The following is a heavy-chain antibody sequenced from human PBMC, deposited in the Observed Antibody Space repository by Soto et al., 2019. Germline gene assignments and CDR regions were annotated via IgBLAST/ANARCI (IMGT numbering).Heavy chain of an antibody. CDR2: ISGSGGST. CDR3: ARDHEGGVIITDSYYFDY. CDR1: GFTFSSYA. V-gene: IGHV3-23*01. D-gene: IGHD3-10*01. Sequence: EVQLLESGGGLVQPGGSLRLSCAASGFTFSSYAMSWVRQAPGKGLEWVSAISGSGGSTYYADSVKGRFTISRDNSKNTLYLQMNSLRAEDTAVYYCARDHEGGVIITDSYYFDYWGQGTLVTVSS. J-gene: IGHJ4*02.